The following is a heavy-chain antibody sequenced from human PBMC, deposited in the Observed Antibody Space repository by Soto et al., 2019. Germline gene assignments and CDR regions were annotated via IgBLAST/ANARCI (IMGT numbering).Heavy chain of an antibody. CDR2: ISSSSSYI. CDR3: ARVYGGNPDDAFDI. Sequence: GWSLRLSCASSEFTFSRYSMNWVRQAPGKGLEWVSSISSSSSYIYYADSVKGRFTISRDNAKNSLYLQMNSLRAEDTAVYYCARVYGGNPDDAFDIWGQGTMVTVSS. CDR1: EFTFSRYS. V-gene: IGHV3-21*01. D-gene: IGHD2-15*01. J-gene: IGHJ3*02.